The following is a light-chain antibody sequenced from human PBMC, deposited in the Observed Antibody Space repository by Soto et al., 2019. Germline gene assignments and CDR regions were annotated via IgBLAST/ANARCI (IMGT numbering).Light chain of an antibody. CDR2: EVS. Sequence: LTHPPSASGSFGQSVTISCTGTSSDVGGYNYVSWYQQHPGKAPKLMIYEVSERPSGVPDRFSGSKSGNTASLTVSGLQADDEADYYCSSYSGTNYHYVFGTGTKVTVL. J-gene: IGLJ1*01. V-gene: IGLV2-8*01. CDR3: SSYSGTNYHYV. CDR1: SSDVGGYNY.